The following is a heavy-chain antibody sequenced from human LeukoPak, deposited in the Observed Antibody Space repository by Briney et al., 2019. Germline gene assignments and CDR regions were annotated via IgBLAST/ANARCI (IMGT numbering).Heavy chain of an antibody. CDR2: ISYDGSNR. J-gene: IGHJ4*02. D-gene: IGHD2-15*01. CDR3: ANIPEEVVAATGTGHFDY. CDR1: GFTFSNYG. V-gene: IGHV3-30*18. Sequence: PGRSLRLSCAASGFTFSNYGMHWVRQAPGKGLEWVAVISYDGSNRYYADSVNGRFTISRDNSKNTLYLQMNSLRAEDTAVYYCANIPEEVVAATGTGHFDYWGQGTLVTVSS.